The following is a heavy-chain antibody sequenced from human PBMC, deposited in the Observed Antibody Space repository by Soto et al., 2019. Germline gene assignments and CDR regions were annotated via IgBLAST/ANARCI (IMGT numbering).Heavy chain of an antibody. J-gene: IGHJ6*03. CDR3: AKARSSPARITMVRGVFYYMDV. D-gene: IGHD3-10*01. CDR2: ISYDGSNK. Sequence: GGSLRLSCAASGFTFSSYVMHWVRQAPGKGLERVAVISYDGSNKYYADSVKGRFTISRDNSKNTLYLQMNSLRAEDTAVYYCAKARSSPARITMVRGVFYYMDVWGKGTTVTVSS. V-gene: IGHV3-30*18. CDR1: GFTFSSYV.